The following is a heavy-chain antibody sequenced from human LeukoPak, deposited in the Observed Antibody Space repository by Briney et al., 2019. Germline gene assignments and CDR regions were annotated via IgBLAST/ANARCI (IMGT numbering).Heavy chain of an antibody. Sequence: SETLSLTCTVSGGSISSYYWSWIRQPPGKGLEWIGYIYYSGSTNYNPSLKSRVTISVDTSKNQFSLKLSSVTAADTAVYYCARHLLVWFGELSLGWFDPWGQGTLVTVSS. V-gene: IGHV4-59*08. CDR2: IYYSGST. CDR1: GGSISSYY. CDR3: ARHLLVWFGELSLGWFDP. D-gene: IGHD3-10*01. J-gene: IGHJ5*02.